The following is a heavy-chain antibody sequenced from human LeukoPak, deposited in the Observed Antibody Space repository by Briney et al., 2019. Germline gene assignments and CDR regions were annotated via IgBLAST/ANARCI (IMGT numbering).Heavy chain of an antibody. CDR2: INHSGST. Sequence: SETLSLTCAVSGGSISSSNWWSWVRQPPGKGLEWIGEINHSGSTNYNPSLKSRVTISVDTSKNQFSLKLSSVTAADTAVYYCARSFYYDFWSGSQNWFDPWGQGTLVTVSS. CDR1: GGSISSSNW. CDR3: ARSFYYDFWSGSQNWFDP. V-gene: IGHV4-4*02. D-gene: IGHD3-3*01. J-gene: IGHJ5*02.